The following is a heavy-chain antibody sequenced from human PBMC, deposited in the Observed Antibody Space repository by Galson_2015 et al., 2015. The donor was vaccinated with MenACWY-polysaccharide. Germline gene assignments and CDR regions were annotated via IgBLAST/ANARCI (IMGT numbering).Heavy chain of an antibody. CDR3: ARLHCSSTSCYPTDYYYYGMDV. CDR1: GFTFSSYS. J-gene: IGHJ6*02. D-gene: IGHD2-2*01. CDR2: ISSSSSTI. Sequence: SLRLSCAASGFTFSSYSMNWVRQAPGQGRVWVSYISSSSSTIYYADSVKGRFTISRDNAKNSLFLQMNSLRAEDTAVYYCARLHCSSTSCYPTDYYYYGMDVWGQGTTVTVSS. V-gene: IGHV3-48*01.